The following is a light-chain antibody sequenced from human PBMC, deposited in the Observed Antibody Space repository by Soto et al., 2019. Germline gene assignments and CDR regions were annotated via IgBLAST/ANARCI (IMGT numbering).Light chain of an antibody. Sequence: DIQMTQSPATLAASVGDGVTMTCRASHTISSWLAWYQQKPGKAPKLLIYRASSLESGVTSRFSGSGSGTEFTLDISSLQPDDFAIYSCQQYNSYPLTFGGGTKVEIK. CDR3: QQYNSYPLT. CDR2: RAS. J-gene: IGKJ4*01. CDR1: HTISSW. V-gene: IGKV1-5*03.